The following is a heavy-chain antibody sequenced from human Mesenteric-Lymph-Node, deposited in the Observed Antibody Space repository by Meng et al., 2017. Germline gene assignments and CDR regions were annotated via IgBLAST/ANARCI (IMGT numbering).Heavy chain of an antibody. J-gene: IGHJ4*02. V-gene: IGHV5-51*01. CDR1: GFTFTNYW. CDR2: IHPGDSDT. D-gene: IGHD3-3*01. CDR3: ASGEVTTFFDY. Sequence: GESLKISCKGSGFTFTNYWIGWVRQMPGKGLEWMGIIHPGDSDTRYSPSFQGQVTISADKSISTAYLQWSSLKASDTAMYYCASGEVTTFFDYWGQGTLVTVSS.